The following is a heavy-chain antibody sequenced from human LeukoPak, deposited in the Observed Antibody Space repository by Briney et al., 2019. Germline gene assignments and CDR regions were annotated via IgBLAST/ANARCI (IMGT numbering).Heavy chain of an antibody. D-gene: IGHD2-15*01. V-gene: IGHV1-69*05. CDR3: ARAGGYCSGGSCYWFDP. CDR2: IIPIFGTA. Sequence: ASVKVSCKASGGTFSCYAISWVRQAPGQGLEWMGGIIPIFGTANYAQKFQGRVTITTDESTSTAYMELSSLRSEDTAVYYCARAGGYCSGGSCYWFDPWGQGTLVTVSS. J-gene: IGHJ5*02. CDR1: GGTFSCYA.